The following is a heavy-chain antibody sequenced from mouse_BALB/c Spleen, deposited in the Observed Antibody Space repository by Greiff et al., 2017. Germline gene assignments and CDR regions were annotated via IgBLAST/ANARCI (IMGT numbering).Heavy chain of an antibody. CDR1: GFTFSSFG. CDR3: ARSEIYYGAMDY. V-gene: IGHV5-17*02. J-gene: IGHJ4*01. Sequence: EVKLVESGGGLVQPGGSRKLSCAASGFTFSSFGMHWVRQAPEKGLEWVAYISSGSSTIYYADTVKGRFTISRDNPKNTLFLQMTSLRSEDTAMYYCARSEIYYGAMDYWGQGTSVTVSS. D-gene: IGHD2-1*01. CDR2: ISSGSSTI.